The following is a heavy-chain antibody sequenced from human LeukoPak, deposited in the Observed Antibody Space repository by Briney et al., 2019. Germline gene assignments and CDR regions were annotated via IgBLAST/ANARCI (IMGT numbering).Heavy chain of an antibody. CDR3: ARSWDTRFLEWSYFDY. V-gene: IGHV3-21*01. J-gene: IGHJ4*02. Sequence: GGSLRLSCAASGFTFSSYTMNWVRQAPGKGLEWVSSITSSSSYIYYADSVKGRFTISRDNAKNSLYLQMNSLRAEDTAVYYCARSWDTRFLEWSYFDYWGQGTLVTVSS. D-gene: IGHD3-3*01. CDR1: GFTFSSYT. CDR2: ITSSSSYI.